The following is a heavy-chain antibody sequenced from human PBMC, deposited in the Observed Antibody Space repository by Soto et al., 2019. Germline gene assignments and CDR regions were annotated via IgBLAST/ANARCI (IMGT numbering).Heavy chain of an antibody. Sequence: SETLSLTCAVYGGSFSGYYWSWIRQPPGKGLEWIGEINHSGSTNYNPSLKSRVTISVDTSKNQFSLKLSSVTAADAAVYYCARKGHRRITMVRGVLPYYYGMDVWGQGXTVTVYS. CDR1: GGSFSGYY. CDR3: ARKGHRRITMVRGVLPYYYGMDV. D-gene: IGHD3-10*01. J-gene: IGHJ6*02. V-gene: IGHV4-34*01. CDR2: INHSGST.